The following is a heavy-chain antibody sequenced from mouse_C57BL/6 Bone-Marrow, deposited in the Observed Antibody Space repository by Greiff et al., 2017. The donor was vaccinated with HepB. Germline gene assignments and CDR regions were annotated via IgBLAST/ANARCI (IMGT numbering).Heavy chain of an antibody. J-gene: IGHJ3*01. CDR2: IRNKANGYTT. Sequence: EVQGVESGGGLVQPGGSLSLSCAASGFTFTDYYMSWVRQPPGKALEWLGFIRNKANGYTTEYSASVKGRFTISRDNSQSILYLQMNAMRAEDSATYYWAGYGSSYAWFAYWGQGTLVTVSA. CDR1: GFTFTDYY. V-gene: IGHV7-3*01. D-gene: IGHD1-1*01. CDR3: AGYGSSYAWFAY.